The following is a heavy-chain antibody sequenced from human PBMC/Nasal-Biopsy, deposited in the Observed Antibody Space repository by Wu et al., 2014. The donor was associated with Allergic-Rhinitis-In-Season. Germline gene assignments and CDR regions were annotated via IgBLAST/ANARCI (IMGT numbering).Heavy chain of an antibody. D-gene: IGHD1-7*01. Sequence: TLSLTCTVSGGSISSGGYYWSWIRQHPGKGLEWIGYIYYSGSTYYNPSLKSRVTVSLDTSKNQFSLELRSVTTADTAVYYCARGTNFDYWGQGTLVTVSS. CDR2: IYYSGST. CDR3: ARGTNFDY. J-gene: IGHJ4*02. V-gene: IGHV4-31*03. CDR1: GGSISSGGYY.